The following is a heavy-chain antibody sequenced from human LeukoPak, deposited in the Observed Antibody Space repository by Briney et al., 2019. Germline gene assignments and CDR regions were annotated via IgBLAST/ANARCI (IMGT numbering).Heavy chain of an antibody. CDR2: ITSGGST. CDR3: AKGPRAVAKEAY. J-gene: IGHJ4*02. V-gene: IGHV3-23*01. Sequence: GGSLRLSCAATGFTFSSYAMSWVRQAPGKGLECVSSITSGGSTYYADSVKGRFTISRDNSKNTLYLQMNSLRADDTAVYYCAKGPRAVAKEAYWGQGTLVTVS. D-gene: IGHD6-19*01. CDR1: GFTFSSYA.